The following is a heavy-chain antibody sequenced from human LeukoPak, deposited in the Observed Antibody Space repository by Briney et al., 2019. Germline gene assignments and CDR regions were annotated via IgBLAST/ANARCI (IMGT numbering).Heavy chain of an antibody. CDR1: GYTFTSYG. J-gene: IGHJ5*02. CDR2: ISAYNGNT. V-gene: IGHV1-18*01. CDR3: ARDRCCSSTSCFNWFDP. D-gene: IGHD2-2*01. Sequence: ASVKVSCKASGYTFTSYGISWVRQAPGQGLEWMGWISAYNGNTNYAQKLQGRVTMTTDTSTSTAYMELRSLRSDDTAVYYCARDRCCSSTSCFNWFDPWGQGTLVTVSS.